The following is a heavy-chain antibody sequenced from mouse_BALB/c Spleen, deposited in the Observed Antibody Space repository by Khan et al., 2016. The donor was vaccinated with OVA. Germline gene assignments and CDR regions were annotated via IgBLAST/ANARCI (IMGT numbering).Heavy chain of an antibody. V-gene: IGHV14-1*02. CDR3: ARDGYSPWFAY. D-gene: IGHD2-3*01. CDR1: GFTIKDYY. CDR2: IDPENGDT. Sequence: VQLQQSGAELVRPGALVKLSCKASGFTIKDYYMHWVKQRPEQGLVWTGRIDPENGDTIYDPKFQGKASITSDTSSNTAYLQLSSLTSEDTAVYYCARDGYSPWFAYWGQGTLVTVSA. J-gene: IGHJ3*01.